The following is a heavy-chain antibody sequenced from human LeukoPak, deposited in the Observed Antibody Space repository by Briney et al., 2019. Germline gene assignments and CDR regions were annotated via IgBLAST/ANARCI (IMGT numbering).Heavy chain of an antibody. D-gene: IGHD3-16*01. CDR1: GFTFSDYN. CDR2: ISGLSSHI. J-gene: IGHJ4*02. CDR3: GRAFPPLRTSSAGDL. V-gene: IGHV3-21*01. Sequence: GGSLTLSCSASGFTFSDYNMTWVRHAPGKGLEWGSSISGLSSHIYYGDSVKGRFSISRDNAKNSLYLQMNSLGTDDTAVYFCGRAFPPLRTSSAGDLWGQGTLVTVSS.